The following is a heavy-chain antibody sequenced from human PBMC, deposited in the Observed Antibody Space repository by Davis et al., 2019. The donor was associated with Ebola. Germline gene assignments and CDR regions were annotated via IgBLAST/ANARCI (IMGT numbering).Heavy chain of an antibody. D-gene: IGHD2-15*01. V-gene: IGHV1-3*01. CDR3: AIIVDPLVWELVDV. CDR2: INADNGDT. Sequence: ASVPVSCMTSLYTLRSYVLHWLRQPPGQGLEWMGWINADNGDTKYSQKLQGRVTITRDTSASTAYMELRSLRSQDTAVYYCAIIVDPLVWELVDVWGQGTTVIVSS. CDR1: LYTLRSYV. J-gene: IGHJ6*02.